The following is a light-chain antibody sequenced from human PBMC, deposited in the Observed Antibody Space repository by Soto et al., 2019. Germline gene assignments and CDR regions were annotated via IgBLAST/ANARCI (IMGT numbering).Light chain of an antibody. CDR1: SSNIGASYD. CDR2: GSG. CDR3: QSYDSSLSGYV. V-gene: IGLV1-40*01. J-gene: IGLJ1*01. Sequence: QSGLTLPPAGSGTPEQKVTISCAGSSSNIGASYDVHWYQQLPGTAPKVVIYGSGNQPSGVPDRFSGSKSGTSASLAIAGLQAEDEADYSFQSYDSSLSGYVFGTGGKVTLL.